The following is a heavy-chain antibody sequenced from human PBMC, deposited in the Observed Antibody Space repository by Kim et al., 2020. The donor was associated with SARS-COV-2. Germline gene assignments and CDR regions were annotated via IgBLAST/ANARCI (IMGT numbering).Heavy chain of an antibody. CDR2: MNPNSGNT. Sequence: ASVKVSCKASGYTFTSYDINWVRQATGQGLEWMGWMNPNSGNTGYAQKFQGRVTMTRNTSISTAYMELSSLRSEDTAVYYCARGGGDFWSGYLNTYYYYCGMDVWGQGTTVTVSS. J-gene: IGHJ6*02. CDR3: ARGGGDFWSGYLNTYYYYCGMDV. D-gene: IGHD3-3*01. V-gene: IGHV1-8*01. CDR1: GYTFTSYD.